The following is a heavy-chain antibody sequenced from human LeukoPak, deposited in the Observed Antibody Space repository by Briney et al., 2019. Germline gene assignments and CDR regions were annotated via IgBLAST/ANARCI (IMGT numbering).Heavy chain of an antibody. CDR1: GYTFTGYY. D-gene: IGHD5-18*01. CDR2: INPNSGGT. J-gene: IGHJ4*02. Sequence: ASVKVSCKASGYTFTGYYMHWVRQAPGQGLEWMGRINPNSGGTNYAQKFQGRVTMTRDTSISTAYMELSRLRSDDTAVYYCARDSGPGEYSYGYDYWGQGTLVTVSS. CDR3: ARDSGPGEYSYGYDY. V-gene: IGHV1-2*06.